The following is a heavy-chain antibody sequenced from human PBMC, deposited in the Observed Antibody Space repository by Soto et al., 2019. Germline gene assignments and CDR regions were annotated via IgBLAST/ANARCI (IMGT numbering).Heavy chain of an antibody. D-gene: IGHD5-18*01. CDR1: GFIFSNFW. Sequence: TAGPLRLSCAASGFIFSNFWMSWVRQAPGKGLEWVANIKEDGSEKHSTDSVKGRFTISRDNAKNSLYLQMNSLRPEDTAVYYCARDMDTYGYGLFNYWGQGTLVTVSS. CDR3: ARDMDTYGYGLFNY. V-gene: IGHV3-7*04. CDR2: IKEDGSEK. J-gene: IGHJ4*02.